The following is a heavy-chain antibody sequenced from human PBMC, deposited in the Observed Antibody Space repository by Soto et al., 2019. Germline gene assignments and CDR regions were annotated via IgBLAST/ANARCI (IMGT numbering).Heavy chain of an antibody. D-gene: IGHD2-15*01. CDR1: GFSFSSYA. J-gene: IGHJ4*02. Sequence: PGWSLRLSCAASGFSFSSYAMHWVRQAPGKGLEWVASISYGGTNKYYADSVKGRFTISRDNSENTLYLQMNSLRPEDTAVFYFARAGGGGCKWICFVDYCGLRTLVTV. CDR2: ISYGGTNK. CDR3: ARAGGGGCKWICFVDY. V-gene: IGHV3-30-3*01.